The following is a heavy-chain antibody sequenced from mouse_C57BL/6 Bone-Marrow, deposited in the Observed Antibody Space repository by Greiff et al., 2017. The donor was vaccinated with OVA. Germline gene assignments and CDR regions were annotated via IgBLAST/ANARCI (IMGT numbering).Heavy chain of an antibody. V-gene: IGHV1-82*01. CDR1: GYAFSSSW. CDR2: IYPGDGDT. Sequence: VHLVESGPELVKPGASVKISCKASGYAFSSSWMNWVKQRPGKGLEWIGRIYPGDGDTNYNGKFKGKATLTADKSSSTAYMQLSSLTSEDSAVYFCAREGWLLRTYAMDYWGQGTSVTVSS. J-gene: IGHJ4*01. D-gene: IGHD2-3*01. CDR3: AREGWLLRTYAMDY.